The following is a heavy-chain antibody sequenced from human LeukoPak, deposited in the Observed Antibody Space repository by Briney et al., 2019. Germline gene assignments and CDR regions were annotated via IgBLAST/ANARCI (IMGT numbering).Heavy chain of an antibody. CDR2: IYTSGRYSSGST. V-gene: IGHV4-4*07. D-gene: IGHD5-18*01. CDR3: ARGAAMNDY. J-gene: IGHJ4*02. CDR1: GDTIISYY. Sequence: PSDTLYLTCTASGDTIISYYWSWIRQPAGKGLEWIGRIYTSGRYSSGSTNYNPSLKSRVTMSVDTSKNQFSLKLSSVTAADTAVYYCARGAAMNDYWGQGTLVPVSS.